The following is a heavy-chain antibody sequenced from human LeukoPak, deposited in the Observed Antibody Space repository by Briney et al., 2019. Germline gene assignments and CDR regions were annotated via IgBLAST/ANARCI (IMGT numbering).Heavy chain of an antibody. J-gene: IGHJ3*02. CDR1: GFTFSSYA. Sequence: GGSLRLSCAASGFTFSSYAMHWVRQAPGKGVEGVAVISYDGSNKYYADSVKGRFTISSDNSKNTLYLQMNSLRAEDTAVYYCARATRRGYSGYEACAFDIWGQGTMVTVSS. D-gene: IGHD5-12*01. V-gene: IGHV3-30*04. CDR2: ISYDGSNK. CDR3: ARATRRGYSGYEACAFDI.